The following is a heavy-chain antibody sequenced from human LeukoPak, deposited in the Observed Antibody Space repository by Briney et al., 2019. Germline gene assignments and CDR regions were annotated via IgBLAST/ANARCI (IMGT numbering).Heavy chain of an antibody. Sequence: ASVKVSCKASGYTFTGYYMHWLRQAPGQAREWMGWINPNSGGTNYAQKFQGRVTMTRDTSISTAYMELSRLRSDDTAVYYCARPRAPNYYDSSGYHYWGQGTLVTVSS. V-gene: IGHV1-2*02. CDR1: GYTFTGYY. CDR2: INPNSGGT. J-gene: IGHJ4*02. D-gene: IGHD3-22*01. CDR3: ARPRAPNYYDSSGYHY.